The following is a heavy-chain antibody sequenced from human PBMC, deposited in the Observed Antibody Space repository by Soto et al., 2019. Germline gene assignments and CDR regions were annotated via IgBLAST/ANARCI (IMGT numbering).Heavy chain of an antibody. Sequence: QVQLVESGGGVVQPGRSLRLSCAASGFTFSSYGMHWVRQAPGKGLEWVAVISYDGSNKYYADSVKGRFTISRDISKNTLYLQMNSLRAEDTAVYYCALGGYYYYGMDVWGQGTTVTVSS. CDR1: GFTFSSYG. CDR3: ALGGYYYYGMDV. CDR2: ISYDGSNK. J-gene: IGHJ6*02. V-gene: IGHV3-30*03.